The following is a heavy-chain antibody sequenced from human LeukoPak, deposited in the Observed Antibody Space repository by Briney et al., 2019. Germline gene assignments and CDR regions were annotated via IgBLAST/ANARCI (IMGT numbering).Heavy chain of an antibody. D-gene: IGHD3-10*01. J-gene: IGHJ4*02. CDR3: TAALYYYAPGRPDF. CDR1: GFSFSNAW. V-gene: IGHV3-15*01. Sequence: GGSLRLSCAASGFSFSNAWMSWVRQAPGKGLEWVGRIQSKVDGGTTDYAAPVKDRFTISRDDSENTLYLQMNSLKIEDTAVYFCTAALYYYAPGRPDFWGQGTLVTVSS. CDR2: IQSKVDGGTT.